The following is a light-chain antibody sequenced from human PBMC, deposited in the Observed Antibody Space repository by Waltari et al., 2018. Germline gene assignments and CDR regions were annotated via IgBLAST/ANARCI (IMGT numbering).Light chain of an antibody. CDR3: QTGGHGTWV. J-gene: IGLJ3*02. CDR2: VNSDGSH. CDR1: SGHSTNV. V-gene: IGLV4-69*01. Sequence: QLVLTQSPSAPASLGASVKLTCPLTSGHSTNVIACLPKPPERGPRYLTKVNSDGSHNKGDEIPDRFSGSSSGAEHYLTISSLQSEDEADYYCQTGGHGTWVFGGGTKLTV.